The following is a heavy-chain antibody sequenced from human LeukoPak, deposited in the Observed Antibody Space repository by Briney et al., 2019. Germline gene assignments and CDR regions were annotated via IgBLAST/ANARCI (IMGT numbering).Heavy chain of an antibody. CDR3: AKDRSTYYDFWSGYSNYFDY. CDR1: GFTFSSYA. Sequence: GSLRLSCAASGFTFSSYAMSWVRQAPGKGLEWVSAISGSGGSTYYADSVKGRFTISRDNSKSTLYLQMNSLRAEDTAVYYCAKDRSTYYDFWSGYSNYFDYWGQGTLVTVSS. CDR2: ISGSGGST. V-gene: IGHV3-23*01. D-gene: IGHD3-3*01. J-gene: IGHJ4*02.